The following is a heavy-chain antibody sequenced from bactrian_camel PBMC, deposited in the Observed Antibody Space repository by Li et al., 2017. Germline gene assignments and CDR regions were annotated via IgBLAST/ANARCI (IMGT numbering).Heavy chain of an antibody. J-gene: IGHJ4*01. V-gene: IGHV3S55*01. Sequence: QVQLVESGGGSVQAGGSLKLSCAASGHIFKSCGLAWYRQTPGEERELVSSISSTDTTRYADSVKGPFTISRDNAKNTLYLQLNSLKIEDTAMYYCAKRAVISGGSWYGALDYWGQGTQVTVS. D-gene: IGHD6*01. CDR3: AKRAVISGGSWYGALDY. CDR2: ISSTDTT. CDR1: GHIFKSCG.